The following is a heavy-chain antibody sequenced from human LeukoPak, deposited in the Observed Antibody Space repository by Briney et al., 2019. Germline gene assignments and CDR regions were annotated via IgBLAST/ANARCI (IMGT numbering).Heavy chain of an antibody. V-gene: IGHV1-2*02. Sequence: ASVKVSCKASGYTFTGYYMHWVRQAPGQGLEWMGWINPNSGGTNYAQKFQGRVTMTRDTSISTAYMELSRLRSDDTAVYYCARDRAHDYGDYGAFDIWGQGTMVTVSS. J-gene: IGHJ3*02. D-gene: IGHD4-17*01. CDR2: INPNSGGT. CDR1: GYTFTGYY. CDR3: ARDRAHDYGDYGAFDI.